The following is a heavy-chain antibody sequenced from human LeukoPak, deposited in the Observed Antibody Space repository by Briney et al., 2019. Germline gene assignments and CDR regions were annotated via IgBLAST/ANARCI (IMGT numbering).Heavy chain of an antibody. D-gene: IGHD6-6*01. CDR1: GFTFSSYS. V-gene: IGHV3-30*02. CDR2: IRYDGSNK. Sequence: PGGSLRLSCAASGFTFSSYSMNWVRQAPGKGLEWVAFIRYDGSNKYYADSVKGRFTISRDNSKNTLYLQMNSLRAEDTAVYYCASAYSSSSDYWGQGTLVTVSS. CDR3: ASAYSSSSDY. J-gene: IGHJ4*02.